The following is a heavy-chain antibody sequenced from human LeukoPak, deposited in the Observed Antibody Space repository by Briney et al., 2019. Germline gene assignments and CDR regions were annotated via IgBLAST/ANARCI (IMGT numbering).Heavy chain of an antibody. Sequence: GGSLRLSCAASGFTFSSYGMHWVRQAPGKGLEWVAFIRYDGSNKYYADSVKGRFTISRDNAKNSLYLQMNSLRAEDTAVYYCARVIHPTDFWSGYSPFDYWGQGTLVTVSS. CDR1: GFTFSSYG. CDR2: IRYDGSNK. D-gene: IGHD3-3*01. CDR3: ARVIHPTDFWSGYSPFDY. V-gene: IGHV3-30*02. J-gene: IGHJ4*02.